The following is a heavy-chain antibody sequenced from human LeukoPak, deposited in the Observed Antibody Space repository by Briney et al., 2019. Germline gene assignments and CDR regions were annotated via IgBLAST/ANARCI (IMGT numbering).Heavy chain of an antibody. CDR3: ARNIPYYGSGSHFDY. CDR1: GGSISSSYYY. D-gene: IGHD3-10*01. Sequence: SETLSLTCTVSGGSISSSYYYWVWIRQPPGKGLEWIGSIYYSGSTYYNPSLKSRLTISVDTSENQFSLRLSSVTAEDTAVYYCARNIPYYGSGSHFDYGGQATSATVSS. CDR2: IYYSGST. J-gene: IGHJ4*02. V-gene: IGHV4-39*01.